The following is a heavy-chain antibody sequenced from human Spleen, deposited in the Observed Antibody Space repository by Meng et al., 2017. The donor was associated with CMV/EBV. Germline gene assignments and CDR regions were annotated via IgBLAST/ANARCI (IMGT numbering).Heavy chain of an antibody. Sequence: SETLSLTCVVKGDSLNNYYWSWIRQPPGKGLEWIGEINHSGSTNYNPSLKSRVTMSVDPSKNQFSLKVNSVTAADTAVYYCVRQRFLEWLPGYYFDFWGQGTLVTVSS. D-gene: IGHD3-3*01. CDR3: VRQRFLEWLPGYYFDF. CDR1: GDSLNNYY. CDR2: INHSGST. J-gene: IGHJ4*02. V-gene: IGHV4-34*10.